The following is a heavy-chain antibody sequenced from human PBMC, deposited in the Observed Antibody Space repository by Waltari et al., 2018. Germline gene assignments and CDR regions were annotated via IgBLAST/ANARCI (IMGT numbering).Heavy chain of an antibody. CDR3: ARAVGSGDFYYMDV. CDR1: GGSVSCVSSY. Sequence: QVQVQESGPGLVKPSETLSLTCSVSGGSVSCVSSYWTWIRRPPGKGLEWIGYIYIGWTIKYHPSLKSRVTMSLDTSKNEVSLRLSSVTADDTAVYYCARAVGSGDFYYMDVWGNGTTITVSS. CDR2: IYIGWTI. V-gene: IGHV4-61*01. D-gene: IGHD2-2*01. J-gene: IGHJ6*03.